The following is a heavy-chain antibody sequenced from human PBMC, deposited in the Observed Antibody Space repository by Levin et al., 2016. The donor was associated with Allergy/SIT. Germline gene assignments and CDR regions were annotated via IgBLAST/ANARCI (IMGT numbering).Heavy chain of an antibody. CDR3: ARDRIVGATKFDF. J-gene: IGHJ4*02. Sequence: ASVKVSCKASGYTFRNYGISWVRQAPGQGLEWMGWISADKGNRNYAQNLQGRVTMTIDTSTSTVYMELTSLRSDDTAVYYCARDRIVGATKFDFWGQGTLVTVSS. D-gene: IGHD1-26*01. CDR2: ISADKGNR. CDR1: GYTFRNYG. V-gene: IGHV1-18*04.